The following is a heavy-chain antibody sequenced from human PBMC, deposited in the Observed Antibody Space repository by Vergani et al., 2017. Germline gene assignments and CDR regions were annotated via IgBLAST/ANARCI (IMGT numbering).Heavy chain of an antibody. J-gene: IGHJ3*02. V-gene: IGHV3-9*01. CDR1: GFTFDDYA. Sequence: EVQLVESGGGLVQPGRSLRLSCAASGFTFDDYAMHWVRQAPGKGLEWVSGISWNSGSIGYADYVEGRVTISRDNAKNSLYLQMNSLRAEDTALYYCAKDRYCSSTSCYTGGAFDIWGQGTMVTVSS. D-gene: IGHD2-2*02. CDR2: ISWNSGSI. CDR3: AKDRYCSSTSCYTGGAFDI.